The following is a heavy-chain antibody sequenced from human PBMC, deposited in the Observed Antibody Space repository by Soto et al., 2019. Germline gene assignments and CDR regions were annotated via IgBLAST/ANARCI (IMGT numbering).Heavy chain of an antibody. CDR2: IDDDGTT. CDR1: VCSISMYY. J-gene: IGHJ4*02. D-gene: IGHD1-1*01. Sequence: SSTXSLTCSVGVCSISMYYLNWIRHPPGRGLEWIGQIDDDGTTNYSPSLKSRVTISVDTSKSQVSLKLTSVTAADTAVYYCARARRHVGIRRVNNDRGFDSWGQGNLV. CDR3: ARARRHVGIRRVNNDRGFDS. V-gene: IGHV4-34*01.